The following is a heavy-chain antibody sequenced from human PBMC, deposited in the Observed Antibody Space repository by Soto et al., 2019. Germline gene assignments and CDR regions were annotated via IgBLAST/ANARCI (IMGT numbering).Heavy chain of an antibody. CDR3: ARGAYYDVLTGSYSYGMDV. J-gene: IGHJ6*02. D-gene: IGHD3-9*01. CDR1: GFTFSSYG. CDR2: ILYDGSNK. Sequence: GGSLRLSCAASGFTFSSYGMHWVRQAPGKGLEWVAAILYDGSNKYYADSVKGRFTISRDNSKNTLYLQMNSLRAEDTAVYYCARGAYYDVLTGSYSYGMDVWGQGTTVTVSS. V-gene: IGHV3-30*03.